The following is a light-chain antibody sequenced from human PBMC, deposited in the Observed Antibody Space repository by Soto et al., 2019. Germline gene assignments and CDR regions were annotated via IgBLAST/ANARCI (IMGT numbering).Light chain of an antibody. Sequence: DVVLTQSPLSLPVTLGQPASISCRSSQSLVHSDGNTYLSWFQQRPGQSPRRLIYKVSNWDSGVPDRFSGSGSGTDFTLKISRVEAEDVGFYYCMQATYWPWTFGQGTKVAIK. CDR3: MQATYWPWT. CDR2: KVS. V-gene: IGKV2-30*02. J-gene: IGKJ1*01. CDR1: QSLVHSDGNTY.